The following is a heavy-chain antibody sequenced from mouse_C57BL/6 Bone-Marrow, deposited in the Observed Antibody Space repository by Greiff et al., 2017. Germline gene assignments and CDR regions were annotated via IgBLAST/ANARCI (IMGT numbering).Heavy chain of an antibody. CDR2: ISDGGSYT. V-gene: IGHV5-4*03. CDR1: GFPFGSYA. CDR3: ARGCERAY. J-gene: IGHJ3*01. Sequence: EVKLVESGGGLVKPGGSLKLSCAASGFPFGSYAMSWVRQPPEKGLGWVATISDGGSYTYYPDNVKGRFTISRDNAKNNLYLQMSHLKSEDTAMYYCARGCERAYWGQGTLVTVSA.